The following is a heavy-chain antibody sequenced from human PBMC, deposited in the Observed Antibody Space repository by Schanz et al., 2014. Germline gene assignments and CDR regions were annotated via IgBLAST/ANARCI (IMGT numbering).Heavy chain of an antibody. CDR1: GGTFSSYT. D-gene: IGHD2-2*02. Sequence: QVQLVQSEAEVKKPGSSVKVSCKASGGTFSSYTISWVRQAPGQGLEWMGRIIPILGIANYAQNFQGRVTITADKSTSTAYMELTSLRSEDTAVYYCAGTYWSSTSCYTGYYYMDVWGKGTTVAVSS. CDR3: AGTYWSSTSCYTGYYYMDV. V-gene: IGHV1-69*02. CDR2: IIPILGIA. J-gene: IGHJ6*03.